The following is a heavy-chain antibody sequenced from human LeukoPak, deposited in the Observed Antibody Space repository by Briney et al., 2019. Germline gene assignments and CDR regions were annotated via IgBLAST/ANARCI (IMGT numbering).Heavy chain of an antibody. D-gene: IGHD4-17*01. Sequence: GGSLRLSCAASGFTFSSYSMNWVRQAPGKGLERVSSISSSSSYIYYADSVKGRFTISRDNAKNSLYLQMNSLRAEDTAVYYCAGRVRSTVTIDRLMDYWGQGTLVTVSS. CDR1: GFTFSSYS. V-gene: IGHV3-21*01. J-gene: IGHJ4*02. CDR2: ISSSSSYI. CDR3: AGRVRSTVTIDRLMDY.